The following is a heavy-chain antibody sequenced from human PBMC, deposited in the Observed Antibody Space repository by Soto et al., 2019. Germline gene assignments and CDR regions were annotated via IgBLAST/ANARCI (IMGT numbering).Heavy chain of an antibody. J-gene: IGHJ5*02. V-gene: IGHV3-7*01. CDR2: IKQEGSEK. Sequence: EVQLVESGGGLVQPGGSLRLSCAASGFTFSSYWLSWVRQAPGTGLEWVANIKQEGSEKYYVDSVKGRVTISRDNAKNSLSLQMNSLRAEDTAVYYCARDPSRFVETHNWFDPWGQGTLVTVSS. CDR3: ARDPSRFVETHNWFDP. D-gene: IGHD3-3*01. CDR1: GFTFSSYW.